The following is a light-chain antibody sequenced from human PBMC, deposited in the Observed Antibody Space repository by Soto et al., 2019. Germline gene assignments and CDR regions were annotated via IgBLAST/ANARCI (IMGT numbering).Light chain of an antibody. J-gene: IGLJ1*01. CDR1: SANIGGNS. CDR3: GSWDSSLSAYV. V-gene: IGLV1-51*01. CDR2: DDN. Sequence: QDVLTQPRSVSAAPGLKVTISCSGSSANIGGNSVSWYQQLPGTAPKLLIYDDNKRPSGIPDRFSGSKSGTSATLGITGFQTGDEADYYCGSWDSSLSAYVLGTGTKVT.